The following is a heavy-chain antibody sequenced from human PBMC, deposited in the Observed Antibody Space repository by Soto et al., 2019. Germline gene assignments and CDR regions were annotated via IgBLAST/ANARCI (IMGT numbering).Heavy chain of an antibody. CDR2: MNPNSGNT. D-gene: IGHD2-15*01. CDR3: ARGRYCSGGSCYRPSYGMDV. CDR1: GYTFTSYD. J-gene: IGHJ6*02. V-gene: IGHV1-8*01. Sequence: ASVKVSCKASGYTFTSYDINWVRQATGQGLEWMGWMNPNSGNTGYAQKFQDRVTMTRNTSISTAYMELSSLRSEDTAVYYCARGRYCSGGSCYRPSYGMDVWGQGTTVTVSS.